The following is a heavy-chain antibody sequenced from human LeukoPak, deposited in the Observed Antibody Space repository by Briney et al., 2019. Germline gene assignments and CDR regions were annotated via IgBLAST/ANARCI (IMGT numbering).Heavy chain of an antibody. J-gene: IGHJ6*03. CDR2: INPNSGGT. CDR1: GYTFTGYY. CDR3: ARANYYYMDV. Sequence: ASVTVSCKASGYTFTGYYMHWVRQAPGQGLEWIGWINPNSGGTNYAQKVQGRVTMTRDTSISTAYMELSRLRSDDTAVYYCARANYYYMDVWGKGTTVTVSS. V-gene: IGHV1-2*02.